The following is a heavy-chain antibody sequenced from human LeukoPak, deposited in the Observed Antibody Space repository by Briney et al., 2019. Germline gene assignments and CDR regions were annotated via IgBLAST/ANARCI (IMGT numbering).Heavy chain of an antibody. Sequence: SETLSLMCTVRGHSLTHRLLKSIRQPAGKGLEWIGRMYNSASGNYNPSLKSRVNMSMDMSKNQFSLSMTSVTASDTAVYYCAKERESDRGWLIVYSGQGTLVTVSS. D-gene: IGHD6-19*01. CDR2: MYNSASG. J-gene: IGHJ4*02. CDR3: AKERESDRGWLIVY. V-gene: IGHV4-4*07. CDR1: GHSLTHRL.